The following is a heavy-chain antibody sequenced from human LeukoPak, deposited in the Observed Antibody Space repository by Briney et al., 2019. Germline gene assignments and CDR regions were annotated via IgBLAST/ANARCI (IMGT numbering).Heavy chain of an antibody. CDR2: IKEDESAK. D-gene: IGHD3-16*01. V-gene: IGHV3-7*01. Sequence: GGSLRLSCVASGFIFTDHWMSWVRQAPGKGLDWVANIKEDESAKFYADSVRGRFTTSRDNAENSVYLEMNNLRVEDTAVYYCARAVDVADYWGRGTLVTVSS. J-gene: IGHJ4*02. CDR3: ARAVDVADY. CDR1: GFIFTDHW.